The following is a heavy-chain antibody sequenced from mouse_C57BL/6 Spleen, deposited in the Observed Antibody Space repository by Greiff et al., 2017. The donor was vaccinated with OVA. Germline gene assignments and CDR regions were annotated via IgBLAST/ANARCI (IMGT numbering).Heavy chain of an antibody. V-gene: IGHV5-12*01. J-gene: IGHJ4*01. CDR1: GFTFSDYY. CDR3: ARHGLRRSYAMDY. D-gene: IGHD2-4*01. CDR2: ISNGGGST. Sequence: EVKLVESGGGLVQPGGSLKLSCAASGFTFSDYYMYWVRQTPEKRLEWVAYISNGGGSTYYPDTVKGRFTISRDNAKNTLYLQMSRLKSEDTAMYYCARHGLRRSYAMDYWGQGTSVTVSS.